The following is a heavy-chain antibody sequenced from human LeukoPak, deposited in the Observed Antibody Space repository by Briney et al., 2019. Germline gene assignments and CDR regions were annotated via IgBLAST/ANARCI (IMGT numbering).Heavy chain of an antibody. CDR1: GFTFNSYF. J-gene: IGHJ4*02. V-gene: IGHV3-7*04. Sequence: GGSLRLSCAASGFTFNSYFMTWVRQTPGKGLEWVANIKQDGSDKFYVDSVKGRFTTSRDNAKNSLYLQMNSLRAEDTAVYFCARTSTRDGYRYFDYWGPGTLVTVSS. D-gene: IGHD5-24*01. CDR3: ARTSTRDGYRYFDY. CDR2: IKQDGSDK.